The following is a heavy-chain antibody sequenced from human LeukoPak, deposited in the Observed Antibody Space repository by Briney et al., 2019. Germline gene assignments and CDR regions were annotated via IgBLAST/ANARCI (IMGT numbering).Heavy chain of an antibody. Sequence: SETLSLTCTVSGGSISSYYWSWIRQPAGKGLEWIGRIYTSGSTNYNPSLKSRVTMSVDTSKNQFSLELSSVTAADTAVYYCASCPLGYCTNGVCYPCYYMDVWGKGTTVTVSS. CDR2: IYTSGST. D-gene: IGHD2-8*01. J-gene: IGHJ6*03. CDR1: GGSISSYY. V-gene: IGHV4-4*07. CDR3: ASCPLGYCTNGVCYPCYYMDV.